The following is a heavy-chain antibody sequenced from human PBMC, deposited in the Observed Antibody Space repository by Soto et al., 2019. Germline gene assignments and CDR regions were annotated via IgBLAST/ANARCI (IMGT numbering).Heavy chain of an antibody. Sequence: GGSLRLSCAAAGFFFKNYGMNWVRQAPGKGLEWVAGISCSGDTKYYADSVKGRFTISRDNSKNTLYLQMNSLRAEDTAVYYCAKEQPVAATRPFAFDYWGQGTLVTVSS. V-gene: IGHV3-23*01. CDR1: GFFFKNYG. D-gene: IGHD2-15*01. CDR2: ISCSGDTK. CDR3: AKEQPVAATRPFAFDY. J-gene: IGHJ4*02.